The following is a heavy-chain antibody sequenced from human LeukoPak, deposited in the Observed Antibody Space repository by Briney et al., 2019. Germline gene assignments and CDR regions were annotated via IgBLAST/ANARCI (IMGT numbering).Heavy chain of an antibody. Sequence: GASVKVSCKASGYTFTSYGISWVRQAPGQGLEWMGIINPSGGSTSYAQKFQGRVTMTRDTSTSTVYMELSSLRSEDTAVYYCAREPNYDFWSGYYNWFDPWGQGTLVTVSS. CDR3: AREPNYDFWSGYYNWFDP. CDR2: INPSGGST. V-gene: IGHV1-46*01. CDR1: GYTFTSYG. J-gene: IGHJ5*02. D-gene: IGHD3-3*01.